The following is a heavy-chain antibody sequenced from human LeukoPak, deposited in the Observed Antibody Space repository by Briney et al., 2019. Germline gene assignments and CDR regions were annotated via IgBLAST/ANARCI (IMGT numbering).Heavy chain of an antibody. D-gene: IGHD4-17*01. CDR2: IIPIFGIA. J-gene: IGHJ4*02. CDR3: ARAAYDYGDPILHFDY. Sequence: SVKVSCKASGGTFSSYAISWVRQAPGHVLDWMGTIIPIFGIANYAQKFQGRVTITADKSTSTAYMELSSLRSEDTAVYYCARAAYDYGDPILHFDYWGQGTLVTVSS. CDR1: GGTFSSYA. V-gene: IGHV1-69*04.